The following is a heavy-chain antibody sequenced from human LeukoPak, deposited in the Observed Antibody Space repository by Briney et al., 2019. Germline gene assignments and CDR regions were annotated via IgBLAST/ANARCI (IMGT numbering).Heavy chain of an antibody. D-gene: IGHD6-19*01. V-gene: IGHV3-11*04. CDR3: ATSQTTSGRYGNTFDI. CDR2: ISSSGSTI. CDR1: GFTFSDYY. J-gene: IGHJ3*02. Sequence: GGSLRLSCTASGFTFSDYYMSWIRQAPGKGLEWVSYISSSGSTIYYADSVKGRFTISRDNAKNSLYLQMNSLRAEDTAVYYCATSQTTSGRYGNTFDIWGQGTVVTVST.